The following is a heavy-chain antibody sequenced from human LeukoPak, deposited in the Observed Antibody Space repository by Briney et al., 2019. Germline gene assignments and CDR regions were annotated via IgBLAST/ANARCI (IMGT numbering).Heavy chain of an antibody. Sequence: SGPTLFHPPPPLTLTCTFSGFSLRTRGMGVSWIRQPSGKALEWLSPIDWDDDKYYSTSLKTRLTISKDTSKNQVVLTMPNMDPVDTATYYCARILGSSDYHWDYWGQGTVVTVSS. CDR1: GFSLRTRGMG. J-gene: IGHJ4*02. D-gene: IGHD3-22*01. V-gene: IGHV2-70*01. CDR2: IDWDDDK. CDR3: ARILGSSDYHWDY.